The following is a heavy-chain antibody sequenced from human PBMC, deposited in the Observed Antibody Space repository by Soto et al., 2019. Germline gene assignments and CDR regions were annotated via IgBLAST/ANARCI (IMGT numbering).Heavy chain of an antibody. CDR3: AREVGYSSGFTDY. D-gene: IGHD6-19*01. Sequence: GGSLRLSCAASGFTFSSYSMNWVRQAPGKGLEWVSYISSSSSTIYYADSVKGRFTISRDNAKNSLYLQMNSLRAEDTAVYYCAREVGYSSGFTDYWGQGTLVTVSS. V-gene: IGHV3-48*01. CDR1: GFTFSSYS. CDR2: ISSSSSTI. J-gene: IGHJ4*02.